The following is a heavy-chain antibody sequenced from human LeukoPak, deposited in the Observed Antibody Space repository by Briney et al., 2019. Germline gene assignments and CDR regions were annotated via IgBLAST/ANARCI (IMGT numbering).Heavy chain of an antibody. CDR1: GGSISSSNW. J-gene: IGHJ6*02. Sequence: SGTLSLTCAVSGGSISSSNWWSWVRQPPGKGLEWIGEIYHSGSTNYNPSLKSRVTISVDKSKNQFSLKLSSVTAADTAVYYCARGYCYDSSGYGMDVWGQGTTVTVSS. V-gene: IGHV4-4*02. CDR3: ARGYCYDSSGYGMDV. CDR2: IYHSGST. D-gene: IGHD3-22*01.